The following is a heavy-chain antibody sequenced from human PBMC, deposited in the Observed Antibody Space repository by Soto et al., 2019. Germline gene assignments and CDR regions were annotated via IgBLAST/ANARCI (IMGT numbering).Heavy chain of an antibody. CDR2: IYYSGST. D-gene: IGHD1-1*01. CDR3: ARVGTNDPRKGYYYYYMDV. CDR1: GGSISSYY. J-gene: IGHJ6*03. V-gene: IGHV4-59*01. Sequence: SETLSLTCTVSGGSISSYYWSWIRQPPGKGLEWIGYIYYSGSTNYNPSLKSRVTISVDTSKNQFSLKLSSVTAADTAVYYCARVGTNDPRKGYYYYYMDVWGKGTTVTVSS.